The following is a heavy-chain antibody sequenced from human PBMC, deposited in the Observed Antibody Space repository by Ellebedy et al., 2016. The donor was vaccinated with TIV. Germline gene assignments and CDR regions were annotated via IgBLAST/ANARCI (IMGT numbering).Heavy chain of an antibody. CDR3: ARWNEGCDY. V-gene: IGHV4-59*01. J-gene: IGHJ4*02. CDR2: IYYSGST. Sequence: GSLRLSXTVSGGSITNFYWSWIRQPPGKGLECIGYIYYSGSTNYNPSLKSRVTISVDMSKNQLSLKLRSVTAADTAVYYCARWNEGCDYWGQGTLVTVSS. D-gene: IGHD1-1*01. CDR1: GGSITNFY.